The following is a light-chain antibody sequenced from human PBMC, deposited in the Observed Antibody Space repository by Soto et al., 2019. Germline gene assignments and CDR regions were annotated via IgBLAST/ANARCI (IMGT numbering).Light chain of an antibody. CDR2: WAS. V-gene: IGKV4-1*01. CDR3: QQYYSTPQA. J-gene: IGKJ1*01. Sequence: DIVMTQSPDSLAVSLGERATINCKTSQSVLYSSNNKNYLAWYQQKSGQPPKLLIDWASTRESGVPDRFSGSGSGTDFTLTISSLQAEDVAVYYCQQYYSTPQAFGQGTKVEIK. CDR1: QSVLYSSNNKNY.